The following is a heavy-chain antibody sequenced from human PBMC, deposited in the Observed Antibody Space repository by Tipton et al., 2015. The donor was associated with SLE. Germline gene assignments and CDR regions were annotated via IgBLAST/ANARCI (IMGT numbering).Heavy chain of an antibody. CDR1: GFTFTTYA. J-gene: IGHJ6*02. Sequence: SLRLSCAASGFTFTTYAMHWVRQAPGKGLEWVAVISYDGSNKYYADSVKGRFTISRDNSKNTLYLQMNSLRAEDTAVYYCARVLGSFYGMDVWGQGTPVTVSS. V-gene: IGHV3-30*04. CDR3: ARVLGSFYGMDV. CDR2: ISYDGSNK.